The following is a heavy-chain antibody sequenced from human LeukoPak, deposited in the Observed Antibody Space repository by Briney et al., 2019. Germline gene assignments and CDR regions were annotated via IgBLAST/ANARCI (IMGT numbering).Heavy chain of an antibody. CDR2: IYYSGST. J-gene: IGHJ5*02. CDR3: ARDLLYCSSTSCHNNWFDP. Sequence: SQTVSLTCTVSGGSISSGDYYWSWIRQPPGKGLEWIGYIYYSGSTYYNPSLKSRVTISVDTSKNQFSLKLSSVTAADTAVYYCARDLLYCSSTSCHNNWFDPWGQGTLVTVSS. V-gene: IGHV4-30-4*08. D-gene: IGHD2-2*01. CDR1: GGSISSGDYY.